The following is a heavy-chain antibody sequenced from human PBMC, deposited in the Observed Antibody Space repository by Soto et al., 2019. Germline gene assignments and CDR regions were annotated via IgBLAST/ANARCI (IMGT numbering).Heavy chain of an antibody. J-gene: IGHJ6*02. V-gene: IGHV1-18*01. CDR3: ARGYCSGGSCYPGFNYYYGMDV. CDR2: ISAYNGNT. D-gene: IGHD2-15*01. Sequence: QVQLVQYGAEVKRPGASVKVSCKASGYTFTSYGISWVRQAPGQGLEWMGWISAYNGNTNYAQKLQGRVTMTTDTSTSTAYMELRSLRSDDTAVYYCARGYCSGGSCYPGFNYYYGMDVWGQGTTVTVSS. CDR1: GYTFTSYG.